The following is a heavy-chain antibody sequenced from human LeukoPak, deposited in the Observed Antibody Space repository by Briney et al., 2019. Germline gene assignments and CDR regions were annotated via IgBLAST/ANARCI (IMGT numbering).Heavy chain of an antibody. D-gene: IGHD5-18*01. CDR3: AKDTGYSYGPYYFDY. V-gene: IGHV3-9*01. CDR1: GFTFDDYA. J-gene: IGHJ4*02. Sequence: GGSLRLSCAASGFTFDDYAMHWVRQAPGKGLEWVSGISWNSGSIGYADSVKGRFTISRDNAKNSLYLQMNSLRDEDTALYYCAKDTGYSYGPYYFDYWGQGTLVTVSS. CDR2: ISWNSGSI.